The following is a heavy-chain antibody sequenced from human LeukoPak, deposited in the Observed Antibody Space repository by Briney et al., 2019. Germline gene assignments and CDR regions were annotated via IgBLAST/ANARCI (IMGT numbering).Heavy chain of an antibody. J-gene: IGHJ4*02. D-gene: IGHD3-9*01. CDR2: INHSGST. CDR3: AVGFILTGYPYYFDY. CDR1: GGSFSGYY. Sequence: SETLSLTCAVYGGSFSGYYWSWIRQPPGKGLEWIGEINHSGSTNYNPSLKSRVTISVDTSKNQFSLKLSSVTAADTAVYYCAVGFILTGYPYYFDYWGQGTLVTVSS. V-gene: IGHV4-34*01.